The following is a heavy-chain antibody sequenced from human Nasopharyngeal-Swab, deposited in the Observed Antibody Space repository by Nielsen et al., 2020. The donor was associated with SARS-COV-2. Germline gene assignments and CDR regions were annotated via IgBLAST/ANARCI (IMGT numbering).Heavy chain of an antibody. CDR2: IIPIFGIA. J-gene: IGHJ6*02. Sequence: SVKVSCKASGGTFSSYAISWVRQAPAQGLEWMGRIIPIFGIANYAQKLQGRVTITADKSTSTAYMELSSLRSEDTAVYYCASQGGGDYYDSRRYYNYVMDVWGQGTTVTVSS. CDR1: GGTFSSYA. D-gene: IGHD3-22*01. CDR3: ASQGGGDYYDSRRYYNYVMDV. V-gene: IGHV1-69*04.